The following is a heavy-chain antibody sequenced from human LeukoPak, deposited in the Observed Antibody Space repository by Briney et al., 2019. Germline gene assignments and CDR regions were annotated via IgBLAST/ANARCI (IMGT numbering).Heavy chain of an antibody. J-gene: IGHJ2*01. CDR2: INHSGST. Sequence: PSETLSLTCAVYGGSFSGYYWSWIRQPPGKGLEWIGEINHSGSTNYSPSLKSRVTMSVDTSKKRFSLKLSSVIAADTAVYYCARGEAGWYFDLWGRGTLVTVSS. CDR3: ARGEAGWYFDL. CDR1: GGSFSGYY. V-gene: IGHV4-34*01.